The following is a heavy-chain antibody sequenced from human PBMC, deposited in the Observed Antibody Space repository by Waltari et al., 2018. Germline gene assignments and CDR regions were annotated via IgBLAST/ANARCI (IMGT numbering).Heavy chain of an antibody. Sequence: QLQLQESGPGLVKPSETLSLTCTVPGGSISSSSYYWGWIRQPPGKGLEWIGSIYYSGGTYSSPSLKGRVTISVDTSKNPFSLKLSSVTAADTAVYYCASPSLAAAAGIEYFQHWGQGTLVTVSS. V-gene: IGHV4-39*01. J-gene: IGHJ1*01. CDR3: ASPSLAAAAGIEYFQH. D-gene: IGHD6-13*01. CDR2: IYYSGGT. CDR1: GGSISSSSYY.